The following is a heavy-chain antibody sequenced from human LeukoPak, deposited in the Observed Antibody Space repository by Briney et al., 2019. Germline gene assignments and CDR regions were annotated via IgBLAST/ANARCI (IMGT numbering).Heavy chain of an antibody. J-gene: IGHJ4*02. D-gene: IGHD4-23*01. CDR3: TRTVNSASDF. CDR2: INQNGGVK. V-gene: IGHV3-7*03. CDR1: GFIFSNYG. Sequence: PGGSLRLSCAASGFIFSNYGMNWVRQAPGKGLEWVATINQNGGVKYYVDSVKGRFTISRDNAKTSLFLQMNSLRIDDTAMYYCTRTVNSASDFWGQGTLVTVSS.